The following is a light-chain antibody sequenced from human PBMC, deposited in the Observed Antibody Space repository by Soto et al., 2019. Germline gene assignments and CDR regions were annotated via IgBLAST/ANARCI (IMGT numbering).Light chain of an antibody. V-gene: IGKV3-11*01. Sequence: EVVLTQSPVTLSLSPGERATLSCRASQSFRGLLAWYQQKPGQAPRLLIYDASNRATDIPARFSGSGSGTDFTLTISSLEPEDFAVYYCQQRSNWPPFTFGQGTRLEIK. CDR2: DAS. J-gene: IGKJ5*01. CDR3: QQRSNWPPFT. CDR1: QSFRGL.